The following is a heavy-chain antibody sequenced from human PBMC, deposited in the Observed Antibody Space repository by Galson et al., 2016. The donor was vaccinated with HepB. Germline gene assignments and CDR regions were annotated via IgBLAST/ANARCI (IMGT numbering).Heavy chain of an antibody. J-gene: IGHJ4*02. Sequence: ETLSLTCTVSGGSISSSSYYWGWVRQSPGQGLEYIGNIYYSGSTYYNPSLQSRVTISVDTSNNQFSLNRSSVTAADTAVYYCARLSGGEVRIFDYWGQGTLVTVSS. V-gene: IGHV4-39*01. CDR2: IYYSGST. D-gene: IGHD3-16*01. CDR3: ARLSGGEVRIFDY. CDR1: GGSISSSSYY.